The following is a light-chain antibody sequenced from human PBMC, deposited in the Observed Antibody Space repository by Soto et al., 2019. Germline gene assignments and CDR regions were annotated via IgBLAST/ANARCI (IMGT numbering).Light chain of an antibody. CDR2: EVT. Sequence: QSVLAQPASVSGSPGQSITISCTGTNNDVGAYPYVSWYQQHPGTAPKLIIYEVTNRPSGISDRFSGSKSGNTASLTISGLQAEDESDYYCSSFATKTALVFGRGTKVTVL. CDR1: NNDVGAYPY. V-gene: IGLV2-14*01. J-gene: IGLJ1*01. CDR3: SSFATKTALV.